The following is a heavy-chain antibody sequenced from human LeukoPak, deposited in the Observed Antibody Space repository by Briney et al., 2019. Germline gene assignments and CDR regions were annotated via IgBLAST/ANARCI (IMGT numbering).Heavy chain of an antibody. CDR3: VRGYYAGRGHHFEY. J-gene: IGHJ4*02. CDR2: IWSDGSNK. V-gene: IGHV3-33*08. CDR1: GFTFSSYW. D-gene: IGHD3-22*01. Sequence: GGSLRLSCAASGFTFSSYWMSWVRQAPGKGLEWVTVIWSDGSNKYYADSVKGRFTISRDNSKNTLYLRMNSLRAEDTAVYYCVRGYYAGRGHHFEYWGQGTLVTVSS.